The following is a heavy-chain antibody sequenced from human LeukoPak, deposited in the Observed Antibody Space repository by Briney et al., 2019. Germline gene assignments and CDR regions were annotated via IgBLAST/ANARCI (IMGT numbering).Heavy chain of an antibody. Sequence: SQTLSLTGPVSGGASWRGMYYWSWIRQPAGKGLEWIGRIYTSGGTNYNPSLKSRVTISVDTSKNQFSLKLSSVTAADTAVYYCAREWKQLVEGGNYFDYWGQGTLVTVSS. J-gene: IGHJ4*02. CDR3: AREWKQLVEGGNYFDY. CDR2: IYTSGGT. D-gene: IGHD6-6*01. V-gene: IGHV4-61*02. CDR1: GGASWRGMYY.